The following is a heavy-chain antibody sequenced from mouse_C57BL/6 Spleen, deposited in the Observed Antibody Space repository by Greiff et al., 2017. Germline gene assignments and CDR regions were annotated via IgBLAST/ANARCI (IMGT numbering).Heavy chain of an antibody. CDR1: GYTFTSYW. D-gene: IGHD2-4*01. V-gene: IGHV1-59*01. Sequence: QVQLQQPGAELARPGTSVKLSCKASGYTFTSYWLHWVQQRPGQGLEWIGVIDPTDSYSNYNQKFKGKATLTVDTSSSTAYMQLSSLTAENSAVYYCARGRYYDPAWFAYWGQGTLVTVSA. CDR3: ARGRYYDPAWFAY. J-gene: IGHJ3*01. CDR2: IDPTDSYS.